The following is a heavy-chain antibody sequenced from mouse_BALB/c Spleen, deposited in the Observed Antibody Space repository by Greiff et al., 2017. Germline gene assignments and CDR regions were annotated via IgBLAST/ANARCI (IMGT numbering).Heavy chain of an antibody. Sequence: QVQLQQSGPGLVAPSQSLSITCTASGFSLTSYGVHWVRQPPGKGLEWLGVIWAGGSTNYNSALMSRLSISKDNSKSQVFLKMNSLQTDDTAMYYCARNYYGSSSWYFDVWGAGTTVTVSS. CDR1: GFSLTSYG. CDR3: ARNYYGSSSWYFDV. D-gene: IGHD1-1*01. V-gene: IGHV2-9*02. J-gene: IGHJ1*01. CDR2: IWAGGST.